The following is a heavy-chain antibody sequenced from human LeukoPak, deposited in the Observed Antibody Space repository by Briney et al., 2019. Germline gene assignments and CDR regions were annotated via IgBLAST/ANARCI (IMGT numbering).Heavy chain of an antibody. CDR2: FDPEDGET. CDR3: ATGGLVGYSYGSDYFDY. J-gene: IGHJ4*02. V-gene: IGHV1-24*01. Sequence: GASVKVSCKVSGYTLTELSMRWVRQAPGKGLEWMGGFDPEDGETIYAQKFQGRVTMTEDTSTDTAYMELSSLRSEDTAVYYCATGGLVGYSYGSDYFDYWGQGTLVTVSS. CDR1: GYTLTELS. D-gene: IGHD5-18*01.